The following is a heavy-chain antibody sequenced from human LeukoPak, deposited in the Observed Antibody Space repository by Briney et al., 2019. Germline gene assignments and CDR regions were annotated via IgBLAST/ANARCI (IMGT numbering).Heavy chain of an antibody. CDR1: GFTFSSYG. J-gene: IGHJ5*02. V-gene: IGHV3-23*01. D-gene: IGHD4-17*01. CDR2: ISGSGGST. Sequence: GGSLRLSCAASGFTFSSYGMSWVRQAPGKGVEWVSAISGSGGSTYYADSVKGRFTISRDNSKNTLYLQMNSLRAEDTAVYYCAKVTTVPHGWFDPWGQGTLVTVSS. CDR3: AKVTTVPHGWFDP.